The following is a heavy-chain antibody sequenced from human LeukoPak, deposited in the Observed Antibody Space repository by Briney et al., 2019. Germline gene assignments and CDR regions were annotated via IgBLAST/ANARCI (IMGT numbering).Heavy chain of an antibody. V-gene: IGHV4-59*08. D-gene: IGHD2-15*01. J-gene: IGHJ4*02. CDR1: GDSISSYY. CDR2: IYYSGST. Sequence: ASETLSLTCTVSGDSISSYYWSWIRQPPGKGLEWIGYIYYSGSTNYNPSLKSRVTISVDTSKNQFSLKLSSVTAADTAVYYCVRLRWELLAPYFDHWGQGAFVIVSS. CDR3: VRLRWELLAPYFDH.